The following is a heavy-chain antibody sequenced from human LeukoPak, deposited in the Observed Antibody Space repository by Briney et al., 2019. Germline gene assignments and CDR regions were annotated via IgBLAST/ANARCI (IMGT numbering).Heavy chain of an antibody. J-gene: IGHJ3*02. CDR1: GFTFDDYA. D-gene: IGHD6-13*01. Sequence: GGSLRLSCAASGFTFDDYAMHWVRQAPGKGLEWVSGISWNSGSIGYADSVKGRFTISRDNAKNSLYLQMNSLRAEDTALYHCARDWAYSSSWRHAVLAFDIWGQGTMVTVSS. V-gene: IGHV3-9*01. CDR2: ISWNSGSI. CDR3: ARDWAYSSSWRHAVLAFDI.